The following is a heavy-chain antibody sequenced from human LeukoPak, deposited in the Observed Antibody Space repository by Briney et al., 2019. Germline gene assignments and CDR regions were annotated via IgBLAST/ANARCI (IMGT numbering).Heavy chain of an antibody. J-gene: IGHJ3*02. V-gene: IGHV4-4*02. CDR3: ARHYAGFGEYHDAFDI. CDR2: IYHFGSA. Sequence: SGTLSLTCAVSGGSISSSNWWSWVRQPPGKGLEWIGEIYHFGSANYNPSLKSRVTISVDKSKNQFSLKLSSVTAADTAVYYCARHYAGFGEYHDAFDIWGQGTMVTVSS. D-gene: IGHD3-10*01. CDR1: GGSISSSNW.